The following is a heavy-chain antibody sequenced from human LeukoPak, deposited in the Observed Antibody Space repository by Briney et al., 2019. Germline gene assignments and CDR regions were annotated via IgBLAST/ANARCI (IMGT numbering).Heavy chain of an antibody. J-gene: IGHJ5*02. V-gene: IGHV3-21*01. Sequence: GGSLRLSCAASGFTFRSYGMNWVRQAPGKGLEWVSSISSSSSYIYYADSVKGRFTISRDNAKNSLYLQMNSLRAEDTAVYYCARDPGNSYYYGSGSYYTWNWFDPWGQGTLVTVSS. CDR1: GFTFRSYG. D-gene: IGHD3-10*01. CDR3: ARDPGNSYYYGSGSYYTWNWFDP. CDR2: ISSSSSYI.